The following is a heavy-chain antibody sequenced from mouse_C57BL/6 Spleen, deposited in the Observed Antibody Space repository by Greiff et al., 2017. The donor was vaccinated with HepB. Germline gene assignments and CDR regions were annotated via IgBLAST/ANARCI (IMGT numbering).Heavy chain of an antibody. Sequence: EVQLQQSGPGLVKPSQSLSLTCSVTGYSITSGYYWNWIRQFPGNKLEWMGYISYDGSNNYNPSLKNRISITRDTSKNQFFLKLNSVTTEDTATYYCARDDGNYDYYAMDYWGQGTSVTVSS. V-gene: IGHV3-6*01. CDR3: ARDDGNYDYYAMDY. CDR1: GYSITSGYY. J-gene: IGHJ4*01. D-gene: IGHD2-1*01. CDR2: ISYDGSN.